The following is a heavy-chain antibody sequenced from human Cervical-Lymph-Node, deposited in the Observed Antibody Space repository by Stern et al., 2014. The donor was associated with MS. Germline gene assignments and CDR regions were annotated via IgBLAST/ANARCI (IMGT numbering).Heavy chain of an antibody. CDR2: ISYDGSIK. Sequence: VQLVESGGGVVQPGRSLGLSCAASGFTFSMYGMHWVRQAPGKGLEWLAVISYDGSIKYYADSVKGRFTISRDNSKKMLFLQMNSLRPEDTAVFYCARGGGISHLDFWGQGALVTVSS. CDR3: ARGGGISHLDF. V-gene: IGHV3-30*03. D-gene: IGHD3-3*02. CDR1: GFTFSMYG. J-gene: IGHJ4*02.